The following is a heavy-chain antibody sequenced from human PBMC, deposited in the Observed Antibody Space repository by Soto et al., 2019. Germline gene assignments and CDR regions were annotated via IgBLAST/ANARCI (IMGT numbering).Heavy chain of an antibody. V-gene: IGHV4-59*01. CDR2: IYYSGSI. J-gene: IGHJ3*01. CDR3: ARVWGGAFDF. D-gene: IGHD3-10*01. Sequence: SETLFLTRNVPDGSISSYYWSWIRQPPGKGLEWIGYIYYSGSINYNPSLKSRVTISVDTSKNQFSLKLSSVTAADTAVYYCARVWGGAFDFRGQGTMVTVSS. CDR1: DGSISSYY.